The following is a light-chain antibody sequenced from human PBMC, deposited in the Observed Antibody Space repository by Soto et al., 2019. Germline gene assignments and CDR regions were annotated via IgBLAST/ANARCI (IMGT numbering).Light chain of an antibody. CDR3: QSYDSRLSVPV. Sequence: QSALAQPASVSGSPGQSITISCTGTSSDVGAYNSVSWYQQHPHRAPQVIIYKGTQRPSGVSNRFSGSTSGNAASLTISALQADDEADYYCQSYDSRLSVPVFGGGTKVTVL. J-gene: IGLJ2*01. CDR2: KGT. CDR1: SSDVGAYNS. V-gene: IGLV2-23*01.